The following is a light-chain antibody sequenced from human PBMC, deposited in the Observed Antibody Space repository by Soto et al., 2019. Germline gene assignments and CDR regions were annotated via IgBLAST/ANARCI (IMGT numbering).Light chain of an antibody. V-gene: IGKV1-5*01. CDR1: QSISSW. Sequence: DIEMTQSPSTLSGSVGDRVTISCRASQSISSWLAWYQEKTGKPPKLLIYDASSLESGVPSRFSGSGAGTEFTLTISSLQPEDFATYYCQQSYSTPRTFGQGTKVDIK. J-gene: IGKJ1*01. CDR3: QQSYSTPRT. CDR2: DAS.